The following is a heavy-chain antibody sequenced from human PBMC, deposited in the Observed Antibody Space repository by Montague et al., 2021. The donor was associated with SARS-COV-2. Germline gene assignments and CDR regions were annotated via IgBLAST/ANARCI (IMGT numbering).Heavy chain of an antibody. CDR3: ARDGEIVAVGYYFDS. CDR2: ISWNSGSI. Sequence: SLRLSCAASGLTFGDYAMHWVRQAPGKGLEWVSGISWNSGSIGYADSVKGRFTIPRDNAKNTLYLQMNSLRAEDTAVYYCARDGEIVAVGYYFDSWGQGTLVTASS. J-gene: IGHJ4*02. V-gene: IGHV3-9*01. CDR1: GLTFGDYA. D-gene: IGHD3-22*01.